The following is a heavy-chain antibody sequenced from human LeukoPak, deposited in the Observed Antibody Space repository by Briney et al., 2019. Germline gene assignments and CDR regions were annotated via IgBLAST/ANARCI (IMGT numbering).Heavy chain of an antibody. CDR2: IIPIFDTA. J-gene: IGHJ4*02. CDR1: GGTFSSYA. CDR3: ARDLITMVRGIFDY. D-gene: IGHD3-10*01. V-gene: IGHV1-69*13. Sequence: SVKVSCKASGGTFSSYAISWVRQAPGQGLEWMGGIIPIFDTATYAQKFQGRVTITADESASTVYMELSSLRSEDTAMYYCARDLITMVRGIFDYWGQGTLVTVSS.